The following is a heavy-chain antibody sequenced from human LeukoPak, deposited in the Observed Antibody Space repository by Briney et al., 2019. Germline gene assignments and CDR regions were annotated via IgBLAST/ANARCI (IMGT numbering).Heavy chain of an antibody. Sequence: PGGSLRLSCAASGFTFSSYAMSWVRQAPGKGLEWVSAISGSGGSTYYADSVKGRFTISRHNSKNTLYLQMNSLRAEDTAVYYCAGNIERSTYYYDSSDAFDIWGQGTMVTVSS. D-gene: IGHD3-22*01. CDR2: ISGSGGST. V-gene: IGHV3-23*01. J-gene: IGHJ3*02. CDR1: GFTFSSYA. CDR3: AGNIERSTYYYDSSDAFDI.